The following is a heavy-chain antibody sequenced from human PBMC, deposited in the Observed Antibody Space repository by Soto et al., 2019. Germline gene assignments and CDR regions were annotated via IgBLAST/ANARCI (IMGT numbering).Heavy chain of an antibody. V-gene: IGHV4-34*01. J-gene: IGHJ6*02. CDR2: INHSGST. Sequence: SATLSLTCATYRGSFRGYYWSWICQPPGKGLEWIGEINHSGSTNYNPSLKSRVTISVDTSKNQFSLKLSSVTAADTAVYYCARERNYYDSSGYYPGSGYYGMDVWGQGTTVT. CDR1: RGSFRGYY. CDR3: ARERNYYDSSGYYPGSGYYGMDV. D-gene: IGHD3-22*01.